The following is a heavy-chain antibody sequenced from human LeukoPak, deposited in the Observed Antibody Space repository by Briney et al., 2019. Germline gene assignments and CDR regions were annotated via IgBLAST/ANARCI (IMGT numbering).Heavy chain of an antibody. J-gene: IGHJ4*02. D-gene: IGHD4-23*01. CDR3: AREESRATVVTPNFDY. V-gene: IGHV1-46*01. CDR2: INPSGGST. Sequence: ASVKVSCKASGYTFTSYYMHWVRQAPGQGLEWMGIINPSGGSTSYAQKFQGRVTMTRDTSTSTVYMELSSLRSEDTAVYYCAREESRATVVTPNFDYWGQGTLVTVSS. CDR1: GYTFTSYY.